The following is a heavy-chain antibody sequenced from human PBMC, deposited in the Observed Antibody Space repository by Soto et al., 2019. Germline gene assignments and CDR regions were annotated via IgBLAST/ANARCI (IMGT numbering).Heavy chain of an antibody. CDR2: TIPVFNAP. Sequence: QVQLEQSGAEVKKPGSSVKVSCKASGGTLSDHGVAWLRQAPGQGLEWMGGTIPVFNAPKYAPKCQSRVKIAADKSTNIAYMEVSSLRSEDTALYYCARGVFDSGNHYTGRAAFDIWGQGTMVIVSS. CDR3: ARGVFDSGNHYTGRAAFDI. J-gene: IGHJ3*02. V-gene: IGHV1-69*06. D-gene: IGHD3-10*01. CDR1: GGTLSDHG.